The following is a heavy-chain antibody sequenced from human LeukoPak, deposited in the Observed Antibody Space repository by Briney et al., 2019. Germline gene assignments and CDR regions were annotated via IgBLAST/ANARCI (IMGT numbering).Heavy chain of an antibody. V-gene: IGHV4-30-4*08. CDR1: GGSISSGDYY. J-gene: IGHJ4*02. CDR3: ARAHYDILTGYYNVFDY. CDR2: IYYSGST. D-gene: IGHD3-9*01. Sequence: KPSETLSLTCTVSGGSISSGDYYWSWIRQPPGKGLEWIVYIYYSGSTYYNPSLKSRVTIAVDTSKNQFSLKLSSVPAADTAVYYCARAHYDILTGYYNVFDYWGQGTLVTVSS.